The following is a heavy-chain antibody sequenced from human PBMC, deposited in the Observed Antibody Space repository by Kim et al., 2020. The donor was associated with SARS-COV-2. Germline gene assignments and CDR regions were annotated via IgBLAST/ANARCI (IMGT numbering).Heavy chain of an antibody. CDR2: INHSGST. D-gene: IGHD2-2*01. CDR3: ARRGVTSYCSSTSCKERSGPFDY. J-gene: IGHJ4*02. CDR1: GGSFSGYY. Sequence: SETLSLTCAVYGGSFSGYYWSWIRQPPGKGLEWIGEINHSGSTNYNPSLKSRVTISVDTSKNQFSLKLSSVTAADTAVYYCARRGVTSYCSSTSCKERSGPFDYWGQGTLVTVSS. V-gene: IGHV4-34*01.